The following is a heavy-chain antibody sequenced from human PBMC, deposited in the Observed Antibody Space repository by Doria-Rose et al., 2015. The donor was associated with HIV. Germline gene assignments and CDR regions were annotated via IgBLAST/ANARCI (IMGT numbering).Heavy chain of an antibody. CDR3: ARIKSSRWYHKYYFDF. CDR2: IFSDDDS. CDR1: GVSLSSPGMG. D-gene: IGHD6-13*01. J-gene: IGHJ4*02. Sequence: QVTLKESGPVLVKPTETLTLTCTVSGVSLSSPGMGVSWIRQPPGKALEWLANIFSDDDSSYKTSRKSRLTIARGTSKSQVVLTMTDMDPVDTATYYCARIKSSRWYHKYYFDFWGQGTLVIVSA. V-gene: IGHV2-26*01.